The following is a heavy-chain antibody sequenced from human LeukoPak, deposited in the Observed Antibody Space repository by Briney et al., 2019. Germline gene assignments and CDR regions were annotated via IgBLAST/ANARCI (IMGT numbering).Heavy chain of an antibody. Sequence: GGSLRLSCAASGFTFDDYAIHWVGHAPGKGLEWVSGTRWYSGGIAYEDSVLGRFTISRDNAKNSLYLQMNSLRAEDMALYYCAKSMGYSYGHDAFDIWNQGTMVTVSS. CDR2: TRWYSGGI. CDR3: AKSMGYSYGHDAFDI. D-gene: IGHD5-18*01. CDR1: GFTFDDYA. V-gene: IGHV3-9*03. J-gene: IGHJ3*02.